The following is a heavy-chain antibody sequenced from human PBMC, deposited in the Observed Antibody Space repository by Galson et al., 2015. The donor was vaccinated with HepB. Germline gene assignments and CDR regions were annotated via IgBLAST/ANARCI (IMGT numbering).Heavy chain of an antibody. V-gene: IGHV3-15*01. J-gene: IGHJ4*02. CDR1: GFTFSNAW. Sequence: SLRLSCAASGFTFSNAWMSWVRQAPGKGLEWVGRIKSKTDGGTTDYAAPVKGGFTISRDDSKNTLYLQMNSLKTEDTAVYYCTAESESTVTTYWGQGTLVTVSS. CDR3: TAESESTVTTY. CDR2: IKSKTDGGTT. D-gene: IGHD4-17*01.